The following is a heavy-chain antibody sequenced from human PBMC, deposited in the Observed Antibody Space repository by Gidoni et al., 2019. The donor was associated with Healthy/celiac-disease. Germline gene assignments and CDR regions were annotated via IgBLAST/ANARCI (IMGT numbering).Heavy chain of an antibody. D-gene: IGHD2-15*01. Sequence: QVQLQQCGAGLFKPSETLSLTCAVYCGCFSGYYWIWIRQPPGQGPDGIGEINHSGSTNYNPSLKSRVTISVDTSKNQFSLKLSSVTAADTAVYYCARVEVGYCSGGSCYYYYGMDVWGKGTTVTVSS. CDR1: CGCFSGYY. CDR2: INHSGST. CDR3: ARVEVGYCSGGSCYYYYGMDV. V-gene: IGHV4-34*01. J-gene: IGHJ6*04.